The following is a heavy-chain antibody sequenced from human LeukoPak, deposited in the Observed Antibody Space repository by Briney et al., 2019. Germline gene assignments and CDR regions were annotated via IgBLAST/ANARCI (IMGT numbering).Heavy chain of an antibody. CDR1: GFTFSSHW. CDR3: ASAPSAFSSGWYGD. V-gene: IGHV3-74*01. Sequence: SGGSLRLSCAASGFTFSSHWMHWVRQAPGKGLVWVSRINSDGSSTSYADSVKGRFTISRDNSKNTLYLHMNSLRPEDTAVYFCASAPSAFSSGWYGDWGQGTLVTVSS. D-gene: IGHD6-19*01. CDR2: INSDGSST. J-gene: IGHJ4*02.